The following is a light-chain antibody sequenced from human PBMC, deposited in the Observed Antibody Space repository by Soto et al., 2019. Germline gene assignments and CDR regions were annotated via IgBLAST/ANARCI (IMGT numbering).Light chain of an antibody. CDR1: SSDVGGYNY. CDR3: SSYTSSNNYV. J-gene: IGLJ1*01. V-gene: IGLV2-11*01. CDR2: EVS. Sequence: QSSLTQPRSVSGSPGRSVTISCTGTSSDVGGYNYVSWYQQHPGKAPKLMIYEVSKRPSEVFNRFSGSKSGNTASLTISGLQAEDEADYYCSSYTSSNNYVFGTGTKVTVL.